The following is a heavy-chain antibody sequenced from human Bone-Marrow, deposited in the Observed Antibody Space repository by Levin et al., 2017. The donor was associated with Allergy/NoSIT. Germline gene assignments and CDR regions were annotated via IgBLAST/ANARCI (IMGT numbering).Heavy chain of an antibody. V-gene: IGHV3-9*01. D-gene: IGHD4-23*01. CDR2: VSWNSGTI. CDR3: ARHKDYGGNGYYYYGMDV. CDR1: GFTFTDYA. Sequence: SCAASGFTFTDYAIHWILQAPGRVLELVSCVSWNSGTIGYADSVKGRFTISRDNAKNSLYLQMNSLRTEDTALYFCARHKDYGGNGYYYYGMDVWGQGTTVTVSS. J-gene: IGHJ6*02.